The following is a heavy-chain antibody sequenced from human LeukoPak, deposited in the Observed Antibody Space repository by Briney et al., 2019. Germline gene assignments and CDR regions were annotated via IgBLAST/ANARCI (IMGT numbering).Heavy chain of an antibody. J-gene: IGHJ4*02. D-gene: IGHD3-22*01. V-gene: IGHV1-18*01. CDR3: ARDEADSAITMLSSGGDFDY. CDR2: ISAYNGNT. CDR1: GYTFTSYG. Sequence: ASVKVSCKASGYTFTSYGISWVRQAPGQGLEGMGWISAYNGNTNYAQKLQGRVTMTTDTSTSTAYMELRSLRSDDTAVYYCARDEADSAITMLSSGGDFDYWGQGTLVTVSS.